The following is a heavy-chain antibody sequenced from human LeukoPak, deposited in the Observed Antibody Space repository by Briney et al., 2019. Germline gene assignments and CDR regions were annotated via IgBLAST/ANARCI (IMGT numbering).Heavy chain of an antibody. CDR1: GFTFDDYT. V-gene: IGHV3-43*01. J-gene: IGHJ1*01. CDR2: ISRNGDIT. CDR3: VKSDCGGDCYLLQH. D-gene: IGHD2-21*02. Sequence: GGSLRLSCAASGFTFDDYTMHWVRQAPGKGLEWVSLISRNGDITYYGDSMKGRFTISRDNSRNTLYLQMNSLRADDTALYYCVKSDCGGDCYLLQHWGQGTLVTVSS.